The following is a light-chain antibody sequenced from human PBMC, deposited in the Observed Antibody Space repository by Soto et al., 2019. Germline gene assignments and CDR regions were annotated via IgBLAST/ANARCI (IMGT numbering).Light chain of an antibody. CDR3: QQSYSNPLT. V-gene: IGKV1-39*01. Sequence: DIQMTQSPSSLSASVGDRVTITCRASQSISSYLNWYKQKPGKAPKLLIYAASSLKSGVPSRFSGSGSGTDFTLTITSLQPEDLETYYCQQSYSNPLTLGGGTKVYI. J-gene: IGKJ4*01. CDR2: AAS. CDR1: QSISSY.